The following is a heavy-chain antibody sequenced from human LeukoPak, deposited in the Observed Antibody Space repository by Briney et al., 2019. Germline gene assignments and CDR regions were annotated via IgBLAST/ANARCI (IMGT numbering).Heavy chain of an antibody. J-gene: IGHJ4*02. D-gene: IGHD3-10*01. CDR1: GFTFSSYA. CDR2: ISYDGSNK. Sequence: PGGSLRLSCAASGFTFSSYAMHWVCQAPGKGLEWVAVISYDGSNKYYADSVKGRFTISRDNSKNTLYLQMNSLRAEDTAVYYCAREPRRYGSGFDYWGQGTLVTVSS. CDR3: AREPRRYGSGFDY. V-gene: IGHV3-30-3*01.